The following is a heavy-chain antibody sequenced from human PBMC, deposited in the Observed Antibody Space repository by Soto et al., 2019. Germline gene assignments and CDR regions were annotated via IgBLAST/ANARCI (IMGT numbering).Heavy chain of an antibody. CDR2: ISAYNGNT. Sequence: YTFTSYGISWVRQAPGQGLEWMGWISAYNGNTNYAQKLQGRVTMTTDTSTSTAYMELRSLRSDDTAVYYCARAQGYYDFWSGYWDYYYYGMDVWGQGTTVTVSS. D-gene: IGHD3-3*01. J-gene: IGHJ6*02. V-gene: IGHV1-18*01. CDR1: YTFTSYG. CDR3: ARAQGYYDFWSGYWDYYYYGMDV.